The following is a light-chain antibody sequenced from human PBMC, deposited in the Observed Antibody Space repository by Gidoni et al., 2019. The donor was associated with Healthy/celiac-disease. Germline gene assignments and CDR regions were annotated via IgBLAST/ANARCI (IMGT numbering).Light chain of an antibody. Sequence: NFMLTQPHSVSESPGKTVTISCTRSSGSIASNYVQWYQQRPGSSPTTVIYEDNPRPSGVPDRFSGSIDSSSNSASLTISGLKTEDEADYYCQSYDSSIFYVFGTGTKVTVL. J-gene: IGLJ1*01. CDR1: SGSIASNY. CDR2: EDN. CDR3: QSYDSSIFYV. V-gene: IGLV6-57*01.